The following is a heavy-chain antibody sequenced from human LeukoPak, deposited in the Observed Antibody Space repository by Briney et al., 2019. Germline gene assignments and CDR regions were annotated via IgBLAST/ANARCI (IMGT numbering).Heavy chain of an antibody. CDR2: IKQDGGQI. CDR3: ARLGARQMLEY. V-gene: IGHV3-7*01. D-gene: IGHD4-17*01. CDR1: EFTFSSYW. Sequence: GESLRLSCAASEFTFSSYWMSWVRQAPGKGLEWVANIKQDGGQIYYLDSVKGRFTVSRDNAKNSLYLQMNSLRAEDTAVYYCARLGARQMLEYWGQGTLVTVSS. J-gene: IGHJ4*02.